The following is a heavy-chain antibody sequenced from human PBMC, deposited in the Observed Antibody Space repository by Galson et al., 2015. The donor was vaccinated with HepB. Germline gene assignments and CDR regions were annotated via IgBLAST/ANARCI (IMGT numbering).Heavy chain of an antibody. J-gene: IGHJ5*02. V-gene: IGHV1-3*01. D-gene: IGHD3-3*01. CDR1: GYTFTSYT. Sequence: SVKVSCKASGYTFTSYTMHWVRQAPGQRLEWMGWINAGNGNTKYSQNFQGRVTFTGDTSASTGYMELSSLRSEDTAVYYCARSGTFGVVTLRFDPWGQGTLVTVSS. CDR3: ARSGTFGVVTLRFDP. CDR2: INAGNGNT.